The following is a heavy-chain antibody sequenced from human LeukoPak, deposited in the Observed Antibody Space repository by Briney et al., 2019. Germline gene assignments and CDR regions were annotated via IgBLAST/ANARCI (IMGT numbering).Heavy chain of an antibody. CDR1: GFAFNNAW. CDR3: TRDPRGFSSGP. V-gene: IGHV3-23*01. CDR2: ISGSGGST. D-gene: IGHD3-10*01. J-gene: IGHJ4*02. Sequence: PGGSLRLSCAASGFAFNNAWMSWVRQAPGKGLEWVSAISGSGGSTYYADSVKGRFTISRDNSKNTLYLQMNSLRAEDTAVYYCTRDPRGFSSGPWGQGTLVTVSS.